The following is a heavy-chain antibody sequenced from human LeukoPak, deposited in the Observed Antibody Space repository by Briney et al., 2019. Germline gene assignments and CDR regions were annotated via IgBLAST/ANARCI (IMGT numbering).Heavy chain of an antibody. CDR1: GYTFTSYG. Sequence: ASVKVSCKASGYTFTSYGISWVRQAPGQGLEWMGWMNPNSGNTGYAQKFQGRVTITRNTSISTAYMELSSLRSEDTAVYYCARGLAPGDDYWGQGTLVTVSS. CDR2: MNPNSGNT. CDR3: ARGLAPGDDY. J-gene: IGHJ4*02. D-gene: IGHD2-2*01. V-gene: IGHV1-8*03.